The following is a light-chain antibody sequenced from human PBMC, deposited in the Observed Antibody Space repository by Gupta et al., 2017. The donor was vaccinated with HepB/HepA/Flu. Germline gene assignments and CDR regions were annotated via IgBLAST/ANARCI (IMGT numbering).Light chain of an antibody. V-gene: IGLV2-14*03. CDR1: SSDVGGYNY. J-gene: IGLJ2*01. CDR3: SSYTSSSTVV. Sequence: GSPGQSITISCTGTSSDVGGYNYVSWYQQHPGKVPKLMIYDVNNRHSGVSNRFSGSKSGNTASLTISGLQAEDEADYYCSSYTSSSTVVFGGGTKLTVL. CDR2: DVN.